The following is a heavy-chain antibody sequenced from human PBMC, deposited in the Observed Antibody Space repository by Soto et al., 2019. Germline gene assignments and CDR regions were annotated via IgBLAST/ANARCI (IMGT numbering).Heavy chain of an antibody. CDR3: ARAPWDYDSSGYYGSWFDP. CDR1: GGSISSYY. CDR2: IYYSGST. V-gene: IGHV4-59*01. J-gene: IGHJ5*02. Sequence: ETLSLTCTVSGGSISSYYWSWIRQPPGKGLEWIGYIYYSGSTNYNPSLKSQVTISVDTSKNQFSLKLSSVTAADTAVYYCARAPWDYDSSGYYGSWFDPWGQGTL. D-gene: IGHD3-22*01.